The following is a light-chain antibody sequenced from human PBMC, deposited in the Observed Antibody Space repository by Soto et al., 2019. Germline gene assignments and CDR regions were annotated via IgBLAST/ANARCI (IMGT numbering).Light chain of an antibody. CDR2: DVS. CDR1: SSDVGGYNY. Sequence: QSALTQPASVSGSPGQSITISCTGTSSDVGGYNYVSWYQQHPGKAPKLMIYDVSNRPSGVSNRFSGSKSGNTASLPISGLLPEDEDDYYCSSYTTSSTLEVFGTGTKLTVL. V-gene: IGLV2-14*01. J-gene: IGLJ1*01. CDR3: SSYTTSSTLEV.